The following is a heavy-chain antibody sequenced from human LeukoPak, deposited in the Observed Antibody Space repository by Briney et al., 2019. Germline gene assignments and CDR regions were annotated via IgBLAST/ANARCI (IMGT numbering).Heavy chain of an antibody. CDR1: GGSFSAYY. V-gene: IGHV4-34*01. J-gene: IGHJ5*02. Sequence: SGTLSLTCAVYGGSFSAYYWSWIRQPPGKGLEWIGQINHSGTTNYSPSLSIRVTISVDTSRNQFSLRLSSVTAADTAVYYCARVDTSMSAFDPWGQGSLVTVSS. D-gene: IGHD5-18*01. CDR3: ARVDTSMSAFDP. CDR2: INHSGTT.